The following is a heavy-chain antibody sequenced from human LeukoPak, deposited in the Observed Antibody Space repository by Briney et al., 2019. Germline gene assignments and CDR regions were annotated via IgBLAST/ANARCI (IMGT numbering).Heavy chain of an antibody. CDR3: ARDNDTVFDY. CDR2: INSDGSST. J-gene: IGHJ4*02. Sequence: GGSLRLSCAASGFIFSDSAMHWVRQASGKGLVWVSRINSDGSSTTYADSVKGRFTISRDNAKNTLYLQMNSLRAEDTAVYYCARDNDTVFDYWGQGTLVTVSS. CDR1: GFIFSDSA. D-gene: IGHD3-9*01. V-gene: IGHV3-74*01.